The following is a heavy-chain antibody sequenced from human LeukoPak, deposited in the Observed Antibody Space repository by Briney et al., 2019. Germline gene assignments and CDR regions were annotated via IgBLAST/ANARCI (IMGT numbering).Heavy chain of an antibody. J-gene: IGHJ4*02. D-gene: IGHD1-26*01. Sequence: GGSLRLSCAASEFTFSSYAMHWVRQAPGKGLEWVAVISYDGSNKYYADSVKGRFTISRDNSKNTLYLQMNSLRAEDTAVYYCAREGRYYYFDYWGQGTLVTVSS. V-gene: IGHV3-30-3*01. CDR2: ISYDGSNK. CDR3: AREGRYYYFDY. CDR1: EFTFSSYA.